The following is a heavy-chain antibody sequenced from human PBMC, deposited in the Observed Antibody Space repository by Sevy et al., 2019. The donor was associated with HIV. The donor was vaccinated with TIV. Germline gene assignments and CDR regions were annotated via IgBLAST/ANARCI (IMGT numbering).Heavy chain of an antibody. V-gene: IGHV6-1*01. Sequence: KQSQTLSLTCAISGDSVSSNSAAWNWIRQSPSRGLEWLGRTYDRSKWYNDYAVSVKSRITINPDTSKNQFSLQLNSVTPEDTAVYYCARNPPYCSSTICHLDYWGQGTLVTVSS. J-gene: IGHJ4*02. D-gene: IGHD2-2*01. CDR3: ARNPPYCSSTICHLDY. CDR1: GDSVSSNSAA. CDR2: TYDRSKWYN.